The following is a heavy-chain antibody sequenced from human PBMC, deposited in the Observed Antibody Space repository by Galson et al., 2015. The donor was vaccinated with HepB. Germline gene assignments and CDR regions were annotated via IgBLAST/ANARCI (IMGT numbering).Heavy chain of an antibody. CDR2: IFSNDEK. J-gene: IGHJ5*02. CDR1: GFSLSNARMG. V-gene: IGHV2-26*01. D-gene: IGHD6-19*01. CDR3: ARTKTWYSSGGEPSWFDP. Sequence: PALVKPTQTLTLTCTVSGFSLSNARMGVSWIRQPPGKALEWLAHIFSNDEKSYSTSLKSRLTISKDTSKSQVVLTMTNMDPADTATYYCARTKTWYSSGGEPSWFDPWGQGTLVTVSS.